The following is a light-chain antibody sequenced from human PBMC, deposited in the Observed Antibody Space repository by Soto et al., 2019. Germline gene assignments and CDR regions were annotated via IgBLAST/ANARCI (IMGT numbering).Light chain of an antibody. Sequence: ELVLTQSPGTLSLSPGERATLSCRASQSVSRSYLAWYQQKPGQAPSLLIYGASSRATGIPDRFSGSGSGTDFTLTISRLEPEDFAVYYCQQYGDSIFTFGPGTKVDIK. CDR3: QQYGDSIFT. CDR2: GAS. J-gene: IGKJ3*01. V-gene: IGKV3-20*01. CDR1: QSVSRSY.